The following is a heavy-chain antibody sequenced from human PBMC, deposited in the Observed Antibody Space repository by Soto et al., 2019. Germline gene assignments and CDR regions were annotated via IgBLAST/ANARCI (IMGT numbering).Heavy chain of an antibody. Sequence: PSETLSLTCTVSGGSISGYYWSWIRQPPGKGLEWIGYIYYSGSTNYNPSLKGRVTISVDTSKNQFSLKLSSVTAADTAVYYCARGRGGWFINQLLNAFDIWGQGTMVTVSS. CDR3: ARGRGGWFINQLLNAFDI. D-gene: IGHD2-2*01. CDR1: GGSISGYY. CDR2: IYYSGST. J-gene: IGHJ3*02. V-gene: IGHV4-59*01.